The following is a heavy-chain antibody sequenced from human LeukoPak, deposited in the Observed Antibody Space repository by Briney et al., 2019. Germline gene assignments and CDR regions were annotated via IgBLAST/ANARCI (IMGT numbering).Heavy chain of an antibody. V-gene: IGHV3-9*01. CDR2: INWNSDSI. J-gene: IGHJ4*02. Sequence: LSLTCTVSGGSVRSNNYYWGWIRQPPGKGLEWVSGINWNSDSIGYADSVKGRFTTSRDNAKNSLYLQMNSLRAEDTAFYYCAINGGGDSGYGNFDYWGQGTLVTVSS. CDR3: AINGGGDSGYGNFDY. CDR1: GGSVRSNNYY. D-gene: IGHD5-12*01.